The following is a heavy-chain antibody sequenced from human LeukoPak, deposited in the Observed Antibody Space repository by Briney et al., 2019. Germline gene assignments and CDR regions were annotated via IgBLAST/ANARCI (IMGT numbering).Heavy chain of an antibody. CDR3: AREEVVPAAITLAEYFQH. D-gene: IGHD2-2*01. Sequence: PGGSLRLSCAASGVTFSSYGMHWVRQAPGKGLEWVSSISSSSSYIYYADSVKGRFTISRDNAKNSLYLQMNSLRAEDTAVYYCAREEVVPAAITLAEYFQHWGQGTLVTVSS. CDR1: GVTFSSYG. CDR2: ISSSSSYI. J-gene: IGHJ1*01. V-gene: IGHV3-21*01.